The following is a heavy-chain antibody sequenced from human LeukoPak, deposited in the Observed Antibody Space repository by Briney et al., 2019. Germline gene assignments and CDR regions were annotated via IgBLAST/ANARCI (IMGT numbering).Heavy chain of an antibody. CDR3: ARGYSYGRKFDY. Sequence: PSETLPLTCAVYGGSFSGYYWTWIRQPPGKGLEWIGEVNHSGSTNYNASLKSRVTISVDTSKNQFSLKVRSVTAADTAVYFCARGYSYGRKFDYWDQGTLVTVSS. D-gene: IGHD5-18*01. CDR2: VNHSGST. J-gene: IGHJ4*02. CDR1: GGSFSGYY. V-gene: IGHV4-34*01.